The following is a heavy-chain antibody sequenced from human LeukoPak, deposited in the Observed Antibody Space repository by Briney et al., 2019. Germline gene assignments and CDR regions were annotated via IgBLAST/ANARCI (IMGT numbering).Heavy chain of an antibody. CDR3: ASDYPNFNY. CDR2: IYSDGST. J-gene: IGHJ4*02. CDR1: GFTVSSNY. V-gene: IGHV3-53*01. Sequence: GGSLFLPCAASGFTVSSNYMSWVRQAPGKGLEWVSLIYSDGSTYYAGSVKGRFTISRDNSKNTLYLQMNSLRAEDTAVYYCASDYPNFNYSGQGTLGTASS.